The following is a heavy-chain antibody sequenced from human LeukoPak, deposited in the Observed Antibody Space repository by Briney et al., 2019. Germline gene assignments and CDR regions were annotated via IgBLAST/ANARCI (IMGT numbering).Heavy chain of an antibody. J-gene: IGHJ4*02. CDR1: GFTFSNYA. CDR3: AKEGTYYYGSGSYQYYFDY. Sequence: PGGSLRLSCAASGFTFSNYAMSWVRQAPGKGLEWVSAISGSGGSTYYADSVKGRFTISRDNSKNTLYLQMNSLRAEDTAAYYCAKEGTYYYGSGSYQYYFDYWGQGTLVTVSS. D-gene: IGHD3-10*01. V-gene: IGHV3-23*01. CDR2: ISGSGGST.